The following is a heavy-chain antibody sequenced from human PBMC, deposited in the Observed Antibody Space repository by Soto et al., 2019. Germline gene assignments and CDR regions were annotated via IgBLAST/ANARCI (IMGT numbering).Heavy chain of an antibody. CDR2: IIPIFGTA. J-gene: IGHJ5*02. CDR3: ARDPEYSSSSGGSYNWFDP. D-gene: IGHD6-6*01. Sequence: GASVKVSCKAPGGTFSSYAISWVRQAPGQGLEWMGGIIPIFGTANYAQKFQGRVTITADESTSTAYMELSSLRSEDTAVYYCARDPEYSSSSGGSYNWFDPWGQGTLVTVSS. CDR1: GGTFSSYA. V-gene: IGHV1-69*13.